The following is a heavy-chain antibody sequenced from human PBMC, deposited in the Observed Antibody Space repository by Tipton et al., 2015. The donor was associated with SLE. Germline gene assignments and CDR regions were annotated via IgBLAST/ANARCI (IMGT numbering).Heavy chain of an antibody. CDR1: GYSISSGFY. CDR2: IYHSGST. Sequence: LRLSCTVSGYSISSGFYWGWIRQPPGKGLEWIGNIYHSGSTFYNPSLKSRVTISVDRSKNQFSLKLSSVTAADTAVYYCARRAMWQQLVSFDYWGQGTLVTVSS. V-gene: IGHV4-38-2*02. D-gene: IGHD6-13*01. J-gene: IGHJ4*02. CDR3: ARRAMWQQLVSFDY.